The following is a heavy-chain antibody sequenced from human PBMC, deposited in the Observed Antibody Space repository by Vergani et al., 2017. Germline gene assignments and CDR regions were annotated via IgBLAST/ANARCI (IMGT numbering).Heavy chain of an antibody. CDR1: GGTFSSYA. CDR2: IIPIFGTA. D-gene: IGHD1-26*01. Sequence: QVQLVQSGAEVKKPGSSVKVSCMASGGTFSSYAISWVRQAPGQGLEWMGGIIPIFGTANYAQKFQGRVTITADESTSTAYMELSSLRSEDTAVYYCARDGRYSGSYHLGAFDIWGQGTMVTVSS. V-gene: IGHV1-69*12. J-gene: IGHJ3*02. CDR3: ARDGRYSGSYHLGAFDI.